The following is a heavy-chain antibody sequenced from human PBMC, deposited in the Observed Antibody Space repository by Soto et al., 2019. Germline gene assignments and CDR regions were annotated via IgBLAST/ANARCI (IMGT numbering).Heavy chain of an antibody. CDR3: ARDRGSYGKKNYYYYGMDV. CDR2: ISASSGNT. Sequence: GASVKVSCKASGYTFTSYGIIWVRQASGQGLEWMGLISASSGNTSYAQKLQGRVTMTRDTSTSTVYMELSSLRSEDTAVYYCARDRGSYGKKNYYYYGMDVWGQGTTVTVSS. CDR1: GYTFTSYG. J-gene: IGHJ6*02. D-gene: IGHD5-18*01. V-gene: IGHV1-18*01.